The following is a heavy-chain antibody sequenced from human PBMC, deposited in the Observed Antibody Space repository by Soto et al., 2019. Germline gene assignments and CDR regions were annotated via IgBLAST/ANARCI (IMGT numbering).Heavy chain of an antibody. Sequence: RASVKVSCKASGYTFTSYGINWVRQATGQGLEWMGWMNPNSGNTGYAQKFQGRVTMTRNTSISTAYMELSSLRSEDTAVYYRGYSRRGLDAFDIWGQGTMVTVSS. CDR2: MNPNSGNT. D-gene: IGHD5-18*01. V-gene: IGHV1-8*01. CDR1: GYTFTSYG. J-gene: IGHJ3*02. CDR3: GYSRRGLDAFDI.